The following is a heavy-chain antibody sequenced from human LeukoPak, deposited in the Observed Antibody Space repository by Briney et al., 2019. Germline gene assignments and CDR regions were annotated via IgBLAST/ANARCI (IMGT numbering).Heavy chain of an antibody. CDR3: ARYPLSYSSNWHYYFDY. Sequence: GASLKVSCKASGYTFTSYGVSWVRQAPGQGLEWMGWISASNGNTNFAQKLQGRVTLTTDTSTSTAYMELRSLTSDDTAVYYCARYPLSYSSNWHYYFDYWGQGTLLTVSS. CDR1: GYTFTSYG. V-gene: IGHV1-18*01. D-gene: IGHD6-13*01. J-gene: IGHJ4*02. CDR2: ISASNGNT.